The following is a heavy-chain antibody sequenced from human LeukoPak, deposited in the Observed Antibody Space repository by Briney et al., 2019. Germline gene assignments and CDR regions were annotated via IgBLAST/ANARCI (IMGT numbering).Heavy chain of an antibody. CDR3: ARETGSVYFDY. CDR2: VSYDGSNK. D-gene: IGHD3-10*01. V-gene: IGHV3-33*01. J-gene: IGHJ4*02. Sequence: GRSLRLSCTASGFRFSSYGIHWVRQTPGKGLEWVALVSYDGSNKDYADSVKGRFTISRDNSKNTVYLQINSLRAEDTAVYYRARETGSVYFDYWGQGTLVTVSS. CDR1: GFRFSSYG.